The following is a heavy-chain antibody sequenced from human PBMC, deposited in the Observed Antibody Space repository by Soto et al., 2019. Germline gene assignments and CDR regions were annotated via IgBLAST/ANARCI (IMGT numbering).Heavy chain of an antibody. CDR3: ARLNGEGMVGP. D-gene: IGHD1-26*01. J-gene: IGHJ5*02. V-gene: IGHV4-59*08. Sequence: PSETLSLTCTVSGGSISSYYWSWIRQPPGKGLEWIGYIYYSGSTNYNPSLKSRVTISVDTSKNQFSLKLSSVTAADTAVYYCARLNGEGMVGPWGQGTLVTVSS. CDR2: IYYSGST. CDR1: GGSISSYY.